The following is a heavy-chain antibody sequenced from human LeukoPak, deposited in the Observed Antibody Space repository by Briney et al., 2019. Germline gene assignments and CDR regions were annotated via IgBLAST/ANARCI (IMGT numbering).Heavy chain of an antibody. CDR3: AKVGPDYDSSGYYY. V-gene: IGHV3-30*18. Sequence: PGRSLRLSCAASGFTFSSYGMHWVRQAPGKGLEWVAVISYDGSNKYYADSVKGRFTISRDNSKNTLYLQMNSLRAEDTAVYYCAKVGPDYDSSGYYYWGQGTLVTVSS. J-gene: IGHJ4*02. D-gene: IGHD3-22*01. CDR1: GFTFSSYG. CDR2: ISYDGSNK.